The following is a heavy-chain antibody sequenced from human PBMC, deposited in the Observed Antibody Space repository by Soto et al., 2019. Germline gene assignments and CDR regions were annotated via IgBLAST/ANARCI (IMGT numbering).Heavy chain of an antibody. V-gene: IGHV3-21*01. D-gene: IGHD1-26*01. CDR1: GFTFSSYS. CDR2: ISSSSSYI. J-gene: IGHJ4*02. Sequence: GGSLRLSCAASGFTFSSYSMNWVRQAPGKGLEWVSSISSSSSYIYYADSVKGRFAISRDNAKNSLYLQMNSLRAEDTAVYYCAGTDSGSYYGFDYWGQGTLVTVSS. CDR3: AGTDSGSYYGFDY.